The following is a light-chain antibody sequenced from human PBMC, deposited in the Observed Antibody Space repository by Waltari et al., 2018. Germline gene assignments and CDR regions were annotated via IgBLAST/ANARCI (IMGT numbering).Light chain of an antibody. CDR3: QQYDNFPRT. Sequence: DIQMTQSPSSLSASVGDRVTITCQASQDIRKYLIWYEQKPGKAPKLLIYDASNLETGVPSRFSGSGSGTDFTFTISSLQPEDIATYYCQQYDNFPRTFGQGTKVGIK. V-gene: IGKV1-33*01. CDR2: DAS. J-gene: IGKJ1*01. CDR1: QDIRKY.